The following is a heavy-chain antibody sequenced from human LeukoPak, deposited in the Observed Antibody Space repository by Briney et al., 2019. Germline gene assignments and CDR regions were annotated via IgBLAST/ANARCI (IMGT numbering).Heavy chain of an antibody. V-gene: IGHV4-30-4*08. CDR3: PRDGSSGYYLYYYSMDV. Sequence: PSQTLSLTCTVSGGSISSGDYYWSWIRQPPGKGLEWIGYIYYSGSTYYTPSLKSRVTILVDTSKNQFSLTLSSVTAAAPALYYCPRDGSSGYYLYYYSMDVRGKGTTVTDSS. D-gene: IGHD3-22*01. CDR1: GGSISSGDYY. CDR2: IYYSGST. J-gene: IGHJ6*03.